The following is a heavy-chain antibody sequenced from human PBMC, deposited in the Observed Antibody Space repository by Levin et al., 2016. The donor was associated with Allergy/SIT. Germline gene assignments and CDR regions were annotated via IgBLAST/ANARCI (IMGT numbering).Heavy chain of an antibody. CDR1: GFTFSSYS. D-gene: IGHD1-26*01. J-gene: IGHJ3*02. V-gene: IGHV3-21*01. CDR2: ISSSSSYI. CDR3: ATPKAAWELRGAFDI. Sequence: GGSLRLSCAASGFTFSSYSMNWVRQAPGKGLEWVSSISSSSSYIYYADSVKGRFTISRDNAKNSLYLQMNSLRAEDTAVYYCATPKAAWELRGAFDIWGQGTMVTVSS.